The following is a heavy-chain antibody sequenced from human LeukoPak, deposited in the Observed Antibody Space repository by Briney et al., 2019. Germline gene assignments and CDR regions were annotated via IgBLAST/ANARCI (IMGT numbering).Heavy chain of an antibody. V-gene: IGHV4-59*01. CDR3: ARALYYYDSSGYRFVD. J-gene: IGHJ4*02. Sequence: PSETLSLTCTVSSVSTNNNYWSWIRQPPGKGLEWIGFIYYSGDTNYNPSLKSRVTISLDTSKKQFSLRLSSVTAADTAVYYCARALYYYDSSGYRFVDWGQGTLVIASS. CDR2: IYYSGDT. D-gene: IGHD3-22*01. CDR1: SVSTNNNY.